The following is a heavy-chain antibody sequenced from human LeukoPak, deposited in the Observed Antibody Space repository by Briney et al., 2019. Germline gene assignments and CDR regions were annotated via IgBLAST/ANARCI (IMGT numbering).Heavy chain of an antibody. Sequence: SETLSPTCTASGGSISSYYWSWIRQPPGKGLEWIGYIYYSGSTDYNPSLKSRVTISVDTSKNQFSLKLSSVTAADTAVYYRARERMAVAAPFDYWGQGTLVTVSS. J-gene: IGHJ4*02. CDR1: GGSISSYY. CDR2: IYYSGST. CDR3: ARERMAVAAPFDY. V-gene: IGHV4-59*12. D-gene: IGHD6-19*01.